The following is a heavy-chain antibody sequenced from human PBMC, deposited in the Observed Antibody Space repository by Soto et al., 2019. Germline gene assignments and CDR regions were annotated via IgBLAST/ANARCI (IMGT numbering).Heavy chain of an antibody. CDR3: TRVGDIVVVPAAMN. CDR1: GFTFSGSA. V-gene: IGHV3-73*01. J-gene: IGHJ4*02. CDR2: IRSKANSYAT. D-gene: IGHD2-2*01. Sequence: EVQLVESGGGLVQPGGSLKLSCAASGFTFSGSAMHWVRQASGKGLEWVGRIRSKANSYATAYAASVKGRFTISRDDSKNTAYLPMNSLKTEDTAVYYCTRVGDIVVVPAAMNWGQGTLVTVSS.